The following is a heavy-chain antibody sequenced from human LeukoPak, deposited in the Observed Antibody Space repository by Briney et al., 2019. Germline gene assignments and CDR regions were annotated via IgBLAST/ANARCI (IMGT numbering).Heavy chain of an antibody. CDR3: ARGTSRGYCSSNTCYVLDY. D-gene: IGHD2-2*03. CDR2: MNPNSGNT. Sequence: GASVKVSCKASGYTFTSYGISWVRQAPGQGLERMGWMNPNSGNTGYAQEFQGRVTMTRNISISTAYMELSGLRFEDTAVYYCARGTSRGYCSSNTCYVLDYWGQGTLVTVSS. CDR1: GYTFTSYG. V-gene: IGHV1-8*02. J-gene: IGHJ4*02.